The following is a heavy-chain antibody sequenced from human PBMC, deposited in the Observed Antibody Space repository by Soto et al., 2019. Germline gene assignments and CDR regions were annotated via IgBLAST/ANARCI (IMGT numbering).Heavy chain of an antibody. V-gene: IGHV3-66*01. Sequence: EVQLVESGGGLVQPGGSLRLSCAVSGFTVSSNYMSWVRQAPGKGLEWVSIFYTGGSTYYSDSVKGRFTISRDNSKNTLNLQMNSLREEDTAVYYCVSYDFWSGYSDYWGQGTRVTVSS. CDR2: FYTGGST. CDR1: GFTVSSNY. J-gene: IGHJ4*02. CDR3: VSYDFWSGYSDY. D-gene: IGHD3-3*01.